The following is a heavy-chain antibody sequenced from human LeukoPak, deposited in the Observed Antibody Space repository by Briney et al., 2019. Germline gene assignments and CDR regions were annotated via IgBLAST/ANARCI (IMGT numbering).Heavy chain of an antibody. CDR2: IYYSGST. J-gene: IGHJ5*02. D-gene: IGHD2-2*01. Sequence: SETLSLTCTVSGGSISSYYWSWIRQPPGKGLEWIGYIYYSGSTNYNPSPKSRVTISVDTSKNQFSLKLSSVTAADTAVYYCARDIVVVPAAIRGRWFDPWGQGTLVTVSS. V-gene: IGHV4-59*12. CDR3: ARDIVVVPAAIRGRWFDP. CDR1: GGSISSYY.